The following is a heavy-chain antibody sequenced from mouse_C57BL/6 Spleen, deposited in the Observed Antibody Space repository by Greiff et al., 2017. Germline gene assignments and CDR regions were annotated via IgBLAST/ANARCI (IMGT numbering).Heavy chain of an antibody. CDR3: ARDYYGSSPYYFDY. Sequence: VQLQQPGAELVKPGASVKMSCKASGYTFTSYWITWVKQRPGQGLEWIGDIHPGTGSTNYNEKFKSKATLTVDTSSSTAYMQLSSLTSEDSAVYYCARDYYGSSPYYFDYWGQGTTLTVSS. D-gene: IGHD1-1*01. CDR1: GYTFTSYW. J-gene: IGHJ2*01. CDR2: IHPGTGST. V-gene: IGHV1-55*01.